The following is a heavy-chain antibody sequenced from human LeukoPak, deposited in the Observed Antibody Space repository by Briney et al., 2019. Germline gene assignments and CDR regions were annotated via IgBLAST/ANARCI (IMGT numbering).Heavy chain of an antibody. Sequence: ASVKVSCKASGYTFTSYGISWVRQAPGQGLEWMGWISAYNGNTNYAQKLQGRVTMTTDTSTSTAYMELRSLRSDDTAVYYCARDRGYCSGGSCSDRVPGAFDIWGQGTMVTVSS. J-gene: IGHJ3*02. D-gene: IGHD2-15*01. CDR3: ARDRGYCSGGSCSDRVPGAFDI. CDR1: GYTFTSYG. CDR2: ISAYNGNT. V-gene: IGHV1-18*01.